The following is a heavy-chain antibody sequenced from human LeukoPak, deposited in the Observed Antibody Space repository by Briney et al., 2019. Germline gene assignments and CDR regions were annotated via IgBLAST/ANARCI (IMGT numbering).Heavy chain of an antibody. CDR3: AKGEGPYYDILTGCSKGYFDY. J-gene: IGHJ4*02. Sequence: PGGSLRLSCAASWFTFDDYAMHWVRQAPGKGLEWVSGTSWNSGSIGYADSVKGRFTISRDNAKNSLYLQMNSLRAEDTALYYCAKGEGPYYDILTGCSKGYFDYWGQGTLVTVSS. CDR1: WFTFDDYA. CDR2: TSWNSGSI. V-gene: IGHV3-9*01. D-gene: IGHD3-9*01.